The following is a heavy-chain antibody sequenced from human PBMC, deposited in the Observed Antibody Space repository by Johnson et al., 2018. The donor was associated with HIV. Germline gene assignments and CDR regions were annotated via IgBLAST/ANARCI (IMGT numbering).Heavy chain of an antibody. V-gene: IGHV3-30*03. CDR2: ISYYGTNK. D-gene: IGHD5-12*01. Sequence: QVQLVESGGGVVQPGRSLRLSCAASGFTFSSYGMHWVRQAPGKGLECVAVISYYGTNKYYADSVKGRFTISRDNSKDTLYLQMDSLRIEDSALYYCARGRKDIGAADGLDNDGFDMWGQGTVVTVSS. J-gene: IGHJ3*02. CDR3: ARGRKDIGAADGLDNDGFDM. CDR1: GFTFSSYG.